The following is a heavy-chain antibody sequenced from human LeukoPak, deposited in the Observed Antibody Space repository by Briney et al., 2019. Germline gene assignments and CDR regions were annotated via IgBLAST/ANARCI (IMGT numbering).Heavy chain of an antibody. D-gene: IGHD2-15*01. V-gene: IGHV3-74*01. Sequence: GGSLRLSCAASGFTFSSYWMHWVRQAPGKGLVWVSRINTDGSTTSYADSVKGRFTISRDNAKNTLYLQMNSLRAEDTAVYYCARAWWDRYYFDFWGQGTLVTVPS. CDR1: GFTFSSYW. CDR3: ARAWWDRYYFDF. CDR2: INTDGSTT. J-gene: IGHJ4*02.